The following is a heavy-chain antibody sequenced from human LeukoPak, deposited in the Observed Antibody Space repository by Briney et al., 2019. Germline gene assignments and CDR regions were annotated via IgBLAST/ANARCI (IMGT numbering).Heavy chain of an antibody. J-gene: IGHJ4*02. V-gene: IGHV1-2*02. CDR3: ARDLSIAARDNDY. CDR1: GYTFTGYY. CDR2: INPNSGGT. Sequence: ASVKVSCKASGYTFTGYYMHWVRQAPGQGLEWMGWINPNSGGTNYAQKFQGRVTMTRDTSISTAYMELSRLRSDGTAVYYCARDLSIAARDNDYWGQGTLVTVSS. D-gene: IGHD6-6*01.